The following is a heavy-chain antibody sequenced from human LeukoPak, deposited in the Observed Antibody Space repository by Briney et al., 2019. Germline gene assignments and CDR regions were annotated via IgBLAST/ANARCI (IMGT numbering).Heavy chain of an antibody. CDR2: ISRSGDTI. CDR3: ARDYASDY. CDR1: GFTFSSYS. Sequence: GESLKISCAASGFTFSSYSMNWVRQAPGKGLEWVSYISRSGDTIYFADSVKGRFTISRDNAKNSLYLQMSSLRAEDTAVYYCARDYASDYWGQGTLVTVSS. D-gene: IGHD3-10*01. V-gene: IGHV3-48*04. J-gene: IGHJ4*02.